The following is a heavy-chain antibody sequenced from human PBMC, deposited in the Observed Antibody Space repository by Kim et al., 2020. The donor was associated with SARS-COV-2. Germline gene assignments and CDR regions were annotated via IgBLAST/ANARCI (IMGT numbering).Heavy chain of an antibody. CDR2: IIPIFGTA. D-gene: IGHD3-22*01. V-gene: IGHV1-69*13. Sequence: SVKVSCKASGGTFSSYAISWVRQAPGQGLEWMGGIIPIFGTANYAQKFQGRVTITADESTSTAYMELSSLRSEDTAVYYCARGYDSSGYPFPILRTPTSPQRGAFDIWGQGTMVTVSS. J-gene: IGHJ3*02. CDR3: ARGYDSSGYPFPILRTPTSPQRGAFDI. CDR1: GGTFSSYA.